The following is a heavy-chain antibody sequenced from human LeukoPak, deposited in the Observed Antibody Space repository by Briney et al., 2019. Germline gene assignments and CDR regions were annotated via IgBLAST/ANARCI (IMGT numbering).Heavy chain of an antibody. CDR1: GFAFSNYW. J-gene: IGHJ4*02. CDR3: GSTYSFSY. CDR2: IKQDGSET. Sequence: GGSLRLSCAASGFAFSNYWMNWARQAPGKVLEWVANIKQDGSETNYVDSVKGRFTISRDNAKNSLYLQMNSLRAAATALYCCGSTYSFSYWGRGTLVNVSS. V-gene: IGHV3-7*03. D-gene: IGHD2-15*01.